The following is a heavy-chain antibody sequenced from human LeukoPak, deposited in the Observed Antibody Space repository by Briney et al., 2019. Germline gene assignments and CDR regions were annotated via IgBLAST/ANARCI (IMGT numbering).Heavy chain of an antibody. CDR1: GFTFSSYS. J-gene: IGHJ4*02. D-gene: IGHD3-22*01. CDR3: AYYDSSTNRPGY. CDR2: IYSGGTT. Sequence: GGSLRLSCAASGFTFSSYSMNWVRQAPGKGLEWVSVIYSGGTTYYADSVKGRFTVSRDTSKNTLYLQMNSLRAEDTALYYCAYYDSSTNRPGYWGQGTLVTVSS. V-gene: IGHV3-66*01.